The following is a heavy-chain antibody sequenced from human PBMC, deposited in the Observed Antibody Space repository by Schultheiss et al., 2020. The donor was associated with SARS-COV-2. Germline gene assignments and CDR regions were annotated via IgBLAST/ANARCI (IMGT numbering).Heavy chain of an antibody. Sequence: SVKVSCKASGGTFSSYAISWVRQAPGQGLEWMGGIIPIFGTANYAQKFQGRVTITADESTSTAYMELSSLRSDDTAVYYCARNAVTKGRRGGAFDIWGQGTMVTVSS. J-gene: IGHJ3*02. CDR2: IIPIFGTA. CDR1: GGTFSSYA. D-gene: IGHD4-17*01. V-gene: IGHV1-69*13. CDR3: ARNAVTKGRRGGAFDI.